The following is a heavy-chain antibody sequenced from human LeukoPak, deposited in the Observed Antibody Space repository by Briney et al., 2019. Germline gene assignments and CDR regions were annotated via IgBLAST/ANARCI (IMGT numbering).Heavy chain of an antibody. V-gene: IGHV1-18*01. J-gene: IGHJ5*02. Sequence: AVSVKVSCKASGYTLTRYGISWVRQAPGQGLEWMGWLSAYNGNPNYAQKLQDRVTMTTDTSTSTAYMELRSLRSDDTAVYYCARGATYNERNGLFDPWGQGTLVTVSS. D-gene: IGHD2-8*01. CDR3: ARGATYNERNGLFDP. CDR1: GYTLTRYG. CDR2: LSAYNGNP.